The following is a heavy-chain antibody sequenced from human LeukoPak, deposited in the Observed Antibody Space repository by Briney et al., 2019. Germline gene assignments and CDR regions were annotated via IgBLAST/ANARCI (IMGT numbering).Heavy chain of an antibody. Sequence: GGSLRLSCAASGFTFTSYSMNWVRQAPGKGLEWISSISSGGNYIYYADSVKGRFIISRDNAKNSLYLQMNSLRAEDTAVYYCARGDYYGSGTYRFDYWGQGTLVTVSS. CDR2: ISSGGNYI. J-gene: IGHJ4*02. CDR3: ARGDYYGSGTYRFDY. D-gene: IGHD3-10*01. CDR1: GFTFTSYS. V-gene: IGHV3-21*06.